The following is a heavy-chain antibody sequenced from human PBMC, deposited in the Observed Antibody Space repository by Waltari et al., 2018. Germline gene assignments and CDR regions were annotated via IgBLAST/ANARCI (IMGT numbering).Heavy chain of an antibody. Sequence: EVQLVESGGGLVQPGGSLMLSCAVSGVRFSSYDMHWGRQATGKGREWVSGIGTAGDTYYQDSVKGRFTISRENGKNSLYLQMNSLRAGDTAVYYFARGIAATVSFFDYWGQGTLVTVSS. J-gene: IGHJ4*02. D-gene: IGHD6-25*01. CDR1: GVRFSSYD. V-gene: IGHV3-13*01. CDR2: IGTAGDT. CDR3: ARGIAATVSFFDY.